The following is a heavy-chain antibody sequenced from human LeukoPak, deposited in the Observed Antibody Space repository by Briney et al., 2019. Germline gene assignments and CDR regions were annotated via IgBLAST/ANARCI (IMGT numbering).Heavy chain of an antibody. Sequence: GGSLRLSCAASGFTFSSYEMNWVRQAPGKGLEWVSYISSSGSTIYYADSVKGRFTISRDNAKSTLYLQVNSLRAEDTAVYYCARDLAYAGDYWGQGTLVTVSS. V-gene: IGHV3-48*03. CDR3: ARDLAYAGDY. J-gene: IGHJ4*02. CDR1: GFTFSSYE. D-gene: IGHD3-16*01. CDR2: ISSSGSTI.